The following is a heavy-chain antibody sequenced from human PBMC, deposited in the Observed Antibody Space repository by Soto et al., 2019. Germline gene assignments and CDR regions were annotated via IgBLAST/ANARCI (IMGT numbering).Heavy chain of an antibody. CDR3: AKDLYYYDSSGYAGY. CDR1: GFTFSSYG. V-gene: IGHV3-30*18. D-gene: IGHD3-22*01. Sequence: GGSLRLSCAASGFTFSSYGMHWVRQAPGKGLERVAVISYDGSNKYYADSVKGRFTISRDNSKNTLYLQMNSLRAEDTAVYYCAKDLYYYDSSGYAGYWGQGT. J-gene: IGHJ4*02. CDR2: ISYDGSNK.